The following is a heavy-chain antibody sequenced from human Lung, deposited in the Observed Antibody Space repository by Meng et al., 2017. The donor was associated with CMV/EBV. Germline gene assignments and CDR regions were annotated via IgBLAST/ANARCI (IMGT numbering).Heavy chain of an antibody. CDR1: GGSISSSSYY. Sequence: QLQLQESGQGLLKPSETLSLTCTVSGGSISSSSYYWAWIRQPPGEGLEWIGSVVYSGTTYYTSSLKSRVSISVDTSKNQFSLKLSSVTAADTAVYYCARHHHSPTFDYWGQGTLVTVSS. CDR3: ARHHHSPTFDY. J-gene: IGHJ4*02. D-gene: IGHD1-14*01. V-gene: IGHV4-39*01. CDR2: VVYSGTT.